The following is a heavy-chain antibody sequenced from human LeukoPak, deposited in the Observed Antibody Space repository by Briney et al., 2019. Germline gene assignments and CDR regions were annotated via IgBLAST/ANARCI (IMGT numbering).Heavy chain of an antibody. D-gene: IGHD3-10*01. Sequence: SVKVSCKASGGTFSSYAISWVRQAPGQGLEWMGRIIPILGIANYAQKFQGRVTITADKSTSTAYMELSSLRSEDTAVYYCARDGGPGRSSYYYYYMDVWDKGTTVTVSS. CDR1: GGTFSSYA. J-gene: IGHJ6*03. CDR2: IIPILGIA. CDR3: ARDGGPGRSSYYYYYMDV. V-gene: IGHV1-69*04.